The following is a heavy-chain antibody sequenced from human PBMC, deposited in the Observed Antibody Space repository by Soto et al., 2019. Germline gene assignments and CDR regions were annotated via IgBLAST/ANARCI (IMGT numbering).Heavy chain of an antibody. CDR2: IIPIFGTA. CDR3: ARSTPYYYDSSGYYYPRSLGY. J-gene: IGHJ4*02. Sequence: ASVKVSCKASGGTFSSYAISWVRQAPGQGLEWMGGIIPIFGTANYAQKFQGRVTITADESTSTAYMELSSLRSEDTAVYYCARSTPYYYDSSGYYYPRSLGYWGQGTLVTVSS. D-gene: IGHD3-22*01. V-gene: IGHV1-69*13. CDR1: GGTFSSYA.